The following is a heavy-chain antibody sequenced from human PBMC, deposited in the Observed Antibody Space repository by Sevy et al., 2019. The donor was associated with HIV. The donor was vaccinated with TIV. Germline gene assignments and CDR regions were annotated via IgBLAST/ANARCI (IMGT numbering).Heavy chain of an antibody. CDR1: GGSISNISYY. V-gene: IGHV4-39*01. CDR2: LYYEGST. Sequence: SETLSLTCDVSGGSISNISYYWGWIRQPPGKGLEWIGSLYYEGSTYYNPSLKIRVMISEDTSKKLFSLRLTSVTAADSAVYYCASLSTFYHYMDVWGKGTTVTVSS. J-gene: IGHJ6*03. CDR3: ASLSTFYHYMDV. D-gene: IGHD2-2*01.